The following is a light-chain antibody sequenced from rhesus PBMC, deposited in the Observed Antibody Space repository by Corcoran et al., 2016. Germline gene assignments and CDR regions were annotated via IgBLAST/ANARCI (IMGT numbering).Light chain of an antibody. CDR3: CSYTPSGSYI. CDR1: SSDIGAYTY. V-gene: IGLV2S7*01. CDR2: GVT. J-gene: IGLJ1*01. Sequence: QAAPTQPPSVSRSPGQSVTIYCTGASSDIGAYTYVSWYQQHPDKAPKVMIYGVTKRPSGVSDRFSGSKSGNTASLTISGLQAEDEAYYFCCSYTPSGSYIFGPGTRLTVL.